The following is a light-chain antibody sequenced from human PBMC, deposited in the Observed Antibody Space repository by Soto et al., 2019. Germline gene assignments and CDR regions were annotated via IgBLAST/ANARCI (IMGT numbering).Light chain of an antibody. CDR2: DAT. V-gene: IGKV3-11*01. J-gene: IGKJ4*01. CDR1: QSVGVY. CDR3: QQRDIWPPLT. Sequence: VLTQSPATLSLSPGERATLFCKASQSVGVYMGWFQQKPGQAPRVLIYDATNRAGGVPARFSGSGSGTDFTLTISSLEAADSAVYYCQQRDIWPPLTFDGGTKLEIK.